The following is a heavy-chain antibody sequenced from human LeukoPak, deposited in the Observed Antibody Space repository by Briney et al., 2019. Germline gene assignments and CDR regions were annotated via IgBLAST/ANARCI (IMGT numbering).Heavy chain of an antibody. D-gene: IGHD2-21*02. CDR1: GASLSSSAYY. J-gene: IGHJ5*02. CDR2: IGGSQYYRGST. V-gene: IGHV4-39*01. Sequence: PSETLSLTCTVSGASLSSSAYYWGWIRQPPGKGLEWLGLIGGSQYYRGSTYYNTSLKSRVTIHVDTSKDQFSLKLSSVTAADTAVYYCARLETSVTEHNWFDPWGQGTLVTVSS. CDR3: ARLETSVTEHNWFDP.